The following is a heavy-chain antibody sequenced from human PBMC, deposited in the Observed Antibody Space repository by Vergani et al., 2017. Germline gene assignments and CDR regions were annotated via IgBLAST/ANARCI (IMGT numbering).Heavy chain of an antibody. V-gene: IGHV3-23*01. CDR1: GFTFSSYA. CDR2: ISGSGGST. CDR3: GGGSSGSDY. D-gene: IGHD6-19*01. J-gene: IGHJ4*02. Sequence: EVQLLESGGGLVQPGGSLRLSCAASGFTFSSYAMSWVRQAPGKGLEWVSAISGSGGSTYYADPVKGRFTISRDNAKNTLYLQMNSLRAEDTAVSYCGGGSSGSDYWGQGTLVTVSA.